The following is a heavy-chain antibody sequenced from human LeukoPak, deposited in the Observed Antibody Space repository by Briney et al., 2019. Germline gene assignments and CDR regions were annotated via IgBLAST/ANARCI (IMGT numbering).Heavy chain of an antibody. CDR1: GYSFTTYW. CDR2: IYPDDSDT. CDR3: ARPHDYSSSWTDFDY. Sequence: GESLKISCKASGYSFTTYWIAWVRPIPGKGLEWMGIIYPDDSDTRYSPSFQGQVTMSADKSINTAYLQWSSLKASDTAMYYCARPHDYSSSWTDFDYWGQGTLVTVSS. D-gene: IGHD6-13*01. V-gene: IGHV5-51*01. J-gene: IGHJ4*02.